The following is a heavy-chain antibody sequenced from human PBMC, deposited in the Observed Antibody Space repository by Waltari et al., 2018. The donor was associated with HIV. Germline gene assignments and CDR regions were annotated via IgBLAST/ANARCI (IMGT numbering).Heavy chain of an antibody. CDR2: IDPPTERV. V-gene: IGHV5-51*03. Sequence: EVRLVQSGAQVKRPGDFLKISCKTSGYTFTNYWVGWVGQTAGKGLEWIGVIDPPTERVQYHPSFHGRGGISVDWSSRTTYLEWRSLTELDTGIYFCARRPDYGGDWFDSWGQGTLVNV. CDR1: GYTFTNYW. CDR3: ARRPDYGGDWFDS. D-gene: IGHD3-10*01. J-gene: IGHJ5*01.